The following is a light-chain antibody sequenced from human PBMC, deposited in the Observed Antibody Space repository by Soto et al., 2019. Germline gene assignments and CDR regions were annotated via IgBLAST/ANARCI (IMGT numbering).Light chain of an antibody. CDR2: EIS. J-gene: IGLJ1*01. Sequence: QSALTQPPSASGSPGRSATISCTGSSRDIGDSNYVSWYQQHPGKAPKLIIFEISKRPSGVPGRFSGSKSGNTASLTVSGLQAEDEADYYCSSYAGNDNCVFGTGTQLTVL. V-gene: IGLV2-8*01. CDR3: SSYAGNDNCV. CDR1: SRDIGDSNY.